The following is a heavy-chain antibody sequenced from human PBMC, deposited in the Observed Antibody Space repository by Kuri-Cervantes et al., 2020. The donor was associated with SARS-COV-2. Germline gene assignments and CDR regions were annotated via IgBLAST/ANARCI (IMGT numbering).Heavy chain of an antibody. CDR3: ARTYYYYYYYMDI. V-gene: IGHV4-59*12. Sequence: SETLSLTCTVSGGSISTYYWSWIRQPPGKGLEYIGHVHYSGSTSYNPSLKSRVTISVDTSKNEFSLKLSSVTAADTAVYYCARTYYYYYYYMDIWGKGTTVTVSS. CDR1: GGSISTYY. CDR2: VHYSGST. J-gene: IGHJ6*03.